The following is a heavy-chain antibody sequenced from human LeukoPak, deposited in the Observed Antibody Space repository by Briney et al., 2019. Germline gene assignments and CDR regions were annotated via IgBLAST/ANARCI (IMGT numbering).Heavy chain of an antibody. CDR1: GFTFSSFG. CDR3: AKDWRVSGRGHGYLDH. D-gene: IGHD2-15*01. CDR2: VHYDESAH. V-gene: IGHV3-30*02. J-gene: IGHJ4*02. Sequence: PGGSLRLSCATSGFTFSSFGMHWVRQAPGKGLEWVAFVHYDESAHYYADSVRGRFTISRNNSKNTLWLQVNSLRLEGTAVYYCAKDWRVSGRGHGYLDHWGQGIQVTVSS.